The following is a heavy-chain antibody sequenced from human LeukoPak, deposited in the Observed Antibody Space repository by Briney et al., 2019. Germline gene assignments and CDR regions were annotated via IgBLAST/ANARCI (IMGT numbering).Heavy chain of an antibody. J-gene: IGHJ6*02. CDR3: AKEFGTGSYSYYYGMDV. CDR1: GFTVSSNY. V-gene: IGHV3-30*18. CDR2: ISFDRANK. Sequence: PGGSLRLSCAASGFTVSSNYMGWVRQAPGKGLEWVAVISFDRANKFYADSVKGRFTISRDNSKNTVDLQMNSLRAEDTAVYYCAKEFGTGSYSYYYGMDVWGQGTTVTVS. D-gene: IGHD3-10*01.